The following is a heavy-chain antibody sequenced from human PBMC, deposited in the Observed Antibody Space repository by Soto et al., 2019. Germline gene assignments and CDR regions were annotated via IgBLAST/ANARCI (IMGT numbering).Heavy chain of an antibody. D-gene: IGHD6-13*01. CDR1: GGSISSGDYY. CDR3: ARGAAERPLYT. V-gene: IGHV4-30-4*01. CDR2: IYYSGST. Sequence: SETLSHTCTVSGGSISSGDYYWSWIRQPPGKGLEWIGYIYYSGSTYYNPSLKSRVTISVDTSKNQFSLKLSSVTAADTAVYYCARGAAERPLYTWGQGTLVTVSS. J-gene: IGHJ5*02.